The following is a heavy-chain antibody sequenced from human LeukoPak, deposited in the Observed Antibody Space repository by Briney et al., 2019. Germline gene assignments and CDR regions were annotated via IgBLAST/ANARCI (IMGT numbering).Heavy chain of an antibody. Sequence: PGGSLRLSCAASGFSVSNNYMSWVRQAPGKGLEWVSAISGSGGSTYYADSVKGRFTISRDNSKNTLYLQMNSLRAEDTAVYYCAKEISDIVVVPAAIYYYYYGMDVWGQGTTVTVSS. J-gene: IGHJ6*02. D-gene: IGHD2-2*01. CDR3: AKEISDIVVVPAAIYYYYYGMDV. V-gene: IGHV3-23*01. CDR2: ISGSGGST. CDR1: GFSVSNNY.